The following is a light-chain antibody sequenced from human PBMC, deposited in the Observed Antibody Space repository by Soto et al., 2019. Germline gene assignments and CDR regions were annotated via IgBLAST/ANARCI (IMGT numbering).Light chain of an antibody. J-gene: IGLJ2*01. CDR1: SSDVGANNY. V-gene: IGLV2-11*01. Sequence: QSALTQPRSVSGSPGQSVTISCTGTSSDVGANNYVSWYQQHPGKVPKLMIYDVSKRPSGVPDRFSGSKSGNTASLTISGLQAEDEADYYCCSYAGSYTLREFGGGTKLTVL. CDR3: CSYAGSYTLRE. CDR2: DVS.